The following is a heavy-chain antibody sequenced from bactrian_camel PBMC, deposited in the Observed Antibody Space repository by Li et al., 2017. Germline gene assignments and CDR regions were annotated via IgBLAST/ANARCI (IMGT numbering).Heavy chain of an antibody. V-gene: IGHV3S31*01. Sequence: DVQLVESGGGSVQAGGSLKISCAVSGYNSNVNCMGWVRQAPGKGREGVATFIRPGRTSYADSVKGRFTISQDSDMKTLYLQMNDLNPEDTAMYYCATRRYARPCEDWAGFGYWGQGTQVTVS. CDR3: ATRRYARPCEDWAGFGY. CDR1: GYNSNVNC. CDR2: TFIRPGRT. D-gene: IGHD1*01. J-gene: IGHJ6*01.